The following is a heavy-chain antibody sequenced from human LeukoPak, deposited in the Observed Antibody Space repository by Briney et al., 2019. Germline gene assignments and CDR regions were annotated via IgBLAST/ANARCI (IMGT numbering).Heavy chain of an antibody. D-gene: IGHD1-26*01. CDR3: AGDGGSYRGPFDY. CDR1: GGTFSSYA. Sequence: SVKVSCKASGGTFSSYAISWVRQAPGQGLEWMGGIIPIFGTANYAQKFQGRVTIIADESTSTAYMELSSLRSEDTAVYYCAGDGGSYRGPFDYWGQGTLVTVSS. CDR2: IIPIFGTA. J-gene: IGHJ4*02. V-gene: IGHV1-69*13.